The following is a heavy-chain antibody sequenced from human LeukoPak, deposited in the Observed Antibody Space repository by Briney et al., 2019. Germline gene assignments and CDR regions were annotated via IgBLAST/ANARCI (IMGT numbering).Heavy chain of an antibody. J-gene: IGHJ4*02. CDR3: AREGGAYCGGDCYLIDY. D-gene: IGHD2-21*01. CDR2: IYTSGST. CDR1: GGSISSYY. Sequence: SETLSLTCTVSGGSISSYYWSWIRQPAGKGLEGIGRIYTSGSTNYNPSLKSRVTMSVDTSKNQFSLKLSSVTAADTAVYYCAREGGAYCGGDCYLIDYWGQGTLVTVSS. V-gene: IGHV4-4*07.